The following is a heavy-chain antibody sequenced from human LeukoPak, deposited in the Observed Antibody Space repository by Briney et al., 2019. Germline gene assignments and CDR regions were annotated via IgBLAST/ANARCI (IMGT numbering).Heavy chain of an antibody. Sequence: TGGSLRLSCAASGFTFSSYAMHWVRQAPGKGLEWVANIKQDGSEKYYVDSVKGRFTISRDNAKNSLYLQMNSLRAEDTAVYYCARWAGRLISSSWLEYWGQGTLVTVSS. CDR1: GFTFSSYA. J-gene: IGHJ4*02. D-gene: IGHD6-13*01. CDR3: ARWAGRLISSSWLEY. V-gene: IGHV3-7*01. CDR2: IKQDGSEK.